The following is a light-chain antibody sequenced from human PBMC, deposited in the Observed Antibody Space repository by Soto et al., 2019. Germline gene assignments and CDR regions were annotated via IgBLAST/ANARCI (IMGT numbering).Light chain of an antibody. J-gene: IGLJ1*01. CDR3: CAYAGSSTYV. V-gene: IGLV2-23*01. CDR1: SSDVGSYNL. Sequence: QSALTQPASVSGSPGQSITISCTGTSSDVGSYNLVSWYQQHPGKAPKLMIYEGSKRPSGVSNRFSGSKSGNTASLTISELQAEDEAHYYCCAYAGSSTYVFGSGTKLTVL. CDR2: EGS.